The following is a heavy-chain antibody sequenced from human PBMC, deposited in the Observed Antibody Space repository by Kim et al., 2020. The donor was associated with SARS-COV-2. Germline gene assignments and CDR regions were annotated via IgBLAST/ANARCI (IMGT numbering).Heavy chain of an antibody. CDR1: GGSFSGYY. CDR3: ARGRRGLLSITMVRGVPALDY. V-gene: IGHV4-34*01. J-gene: IGHJ4*02. Sequence: SETLSLTCAVYGGSFSGYYWSWIRQPPGKGLEWIGEINHSGSTNYNPSLKSRVTISVDTSKNQFSLKLSSVTAADTAVYYCARGRRGLLSITMVRGVPALDYWGQGTLVTVSS. D-gene: IGHD3-10*01. CDR2: INHSGST.